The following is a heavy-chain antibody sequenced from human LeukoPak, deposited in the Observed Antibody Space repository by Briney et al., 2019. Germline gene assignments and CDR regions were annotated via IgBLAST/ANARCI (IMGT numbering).Heavy chain of an antibody. CDR3: TTGRFCSGGSCSSSFDF. CDR2: IYPGNSDI. Sequence: GEFLKISCKGSGYSFINYWIGWVRQMPDKGLEWMGIIYPGNSDIRYSPSFQGQVTISVDKSINTAYLQWTSLKASDTAIYYCTTGRFCSGGSCSSSFDFWGQGTLLTVPS. V-gene: IGHV5-51*01. D-gene: IGHD2-15*01. CDR1: GYSFINYW. J-gene: IGHJ4*02.